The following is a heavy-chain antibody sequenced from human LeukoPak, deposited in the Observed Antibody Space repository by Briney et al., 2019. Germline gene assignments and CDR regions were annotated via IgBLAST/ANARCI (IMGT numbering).Heavy chain of an antibody. J-gene: IGHJ5*02. CDR1: GFTFSSYA. CDR2: IDNGGGST. Sequence: PGGSLRLSCAVSGFTFSSYAMSWVRQAPGKGLEWVSAIDNGGGSTNYADSVKGRFTISRDNSKNTLYLQMNSLRAEDTALYYCAKAAYGDYVNWFDPWGQGTLVTVSS. V-gene: IGHV3-23*01. D-gene: IGHD4-17*01. CDR3: AKAAYGDYVNWFDP.